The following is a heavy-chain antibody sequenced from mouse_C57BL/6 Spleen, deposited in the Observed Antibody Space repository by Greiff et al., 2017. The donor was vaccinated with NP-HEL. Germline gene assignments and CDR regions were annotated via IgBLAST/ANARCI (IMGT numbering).Heavy chain of an antibody. V-gene: IGHV2-2*01. Sequence: QVQLQQSGPGLVQPSQSLSITCTVSGFSLTSYGVHWVRQSPGKGLEWLGGIWSGGSTDYNAAFISRLSISMDNSKIQVFFKMNSLQADDTAIYYCANYYGSSHWYFDVWGTGTTVTVSS. CDR1: GFSLTSYG. D-gene: IGHD1-1*01. CDR2: IWSGGST. CDR3: ANYYGSSHWYFDV. J-gene: IGHJ1*03.